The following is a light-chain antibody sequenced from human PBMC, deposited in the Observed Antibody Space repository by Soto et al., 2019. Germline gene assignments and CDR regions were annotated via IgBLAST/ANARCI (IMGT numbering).Light chain of an antibody. CDR3: SSYTSTSTLYV. CDR2: DVS. V-gene: IGLV2-14*03. CDR1: SSDIGGYND. Sequence: QSALTQPASVSGSPGQSITISCTGTSSDIGGYNDVSWYQQLPGKVPKLIIYDVSNRPSGVSDRFSYSESGNAASLTISGLQAEDEADYYCSSYTSTSTLYVFGTGTKLTVL. J-gene: IGLJ1*01.